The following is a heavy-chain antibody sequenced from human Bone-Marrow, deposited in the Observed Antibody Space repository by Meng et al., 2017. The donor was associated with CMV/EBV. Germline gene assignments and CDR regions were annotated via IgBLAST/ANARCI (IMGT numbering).Heavy chain of an antibody. V-gene: IGHV1-8*03. CDR3: ARGFGYSSSSDY. CDR1: GYTFTSYD. D-gene: IGHD6-13*01. CDR2: MNPNSGNT. Sequence: ASVKVSCKASGYTFTSYDINWVRQATGQGLEWMGWMNPNSGNTGYAQKFQGRVTITRNTSISTAYMELSSLRSEDTAGYYCARGFGYSSSSDYWGQGTLVTVSS. J-gene: IGHJ4*02.